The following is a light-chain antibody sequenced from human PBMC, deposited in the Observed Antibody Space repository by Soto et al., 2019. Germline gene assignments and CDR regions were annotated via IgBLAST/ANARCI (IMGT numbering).Light chain of an antibody. CDR1: QSITNY. CDR3: QQSNSSPPT. V-gene: IGKV1-39*01. CDR2: AAS. J-gene: IGKJ4*01. Sequence: EIQMTQVGAALSASLGYSVTITCRASQSITNYLNWYQHKPGQAPNLLIYAASTLQAGVPSRFRGSGSGTDFTLTISSLQPEDFATYFCQQSNSSPPTFGGGTKVDIK.